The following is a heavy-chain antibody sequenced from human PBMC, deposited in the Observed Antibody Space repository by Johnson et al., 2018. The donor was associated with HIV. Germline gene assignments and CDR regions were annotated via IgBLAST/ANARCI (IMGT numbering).Heavy chain of an antibody. D-gene: IGHD3-9*01. Sequence: QVQLVESGGGVVQPGRSLRLSCAASGFTFSSYAMHWVRQAPGKGLEWVAVISYDGSNKYYAKSVTGRFTISRDNSKNTLYLQMNSLTSDATAVYYCASLYDILTGHYLGIDAFDIWGQGTMVTVS. CDR1: GFTFSSYA. CDR2: ISYDGSNK. J-gene: IGHJ3*02. CDR3: ASLYDILTGHYLGIDAFDI. V-gene: IGHV3-30*04.